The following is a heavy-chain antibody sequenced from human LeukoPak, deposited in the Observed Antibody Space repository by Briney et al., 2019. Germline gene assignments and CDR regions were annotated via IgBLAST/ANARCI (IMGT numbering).Heavy chain of an antibody. CDR1: GVSISSYY. Sequence: SETLSLTCTVSGVSISSYYWSWIRQPPGKGLEWIGYIYYSGSTNYNPSLKSQVTISVDTSKNQFSLKLSSVTAADTAVYYCARARSGGSWRYFDYWGQGTLVTVSS. CDR2: IYYSGST. CDR3: ARARSGGSWRYFDY. V-gene: IGHV4-59*01. D-gene: IGHD2-15*01. J-gene: IGHJ4*02.